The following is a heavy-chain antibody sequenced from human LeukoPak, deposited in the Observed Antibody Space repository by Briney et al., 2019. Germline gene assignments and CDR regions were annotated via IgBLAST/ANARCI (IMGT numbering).Heavy chain of an antibody. D-gene: IGHD4-17*01. Sequence: GGSLRLSCAASGFTFDDYGMSWVRQAPGKGLEWVSGINWNGGSTGYADSVKGRFTISRDNAKNSPYLQMNSLRAEDTALYYCARDGYGDYVGRPWYFDLWGRGTLVTVSS. J-gene: IGHJ2*01. CDR1: GFTFDDYG. CDR2: INWNGGST. V-gene: IGHV3-20*04. CDR3: ARDGYGDYVGRPWYFDL.